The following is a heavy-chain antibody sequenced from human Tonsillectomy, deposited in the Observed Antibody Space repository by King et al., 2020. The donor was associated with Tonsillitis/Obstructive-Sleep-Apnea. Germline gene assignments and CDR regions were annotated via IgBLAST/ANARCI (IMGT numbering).Heavy chain of an antibody. D-gene: IGHD3-16*01. CDR3: ARRVKLFFFDY. CDR1: VGSISSSSYY. CDR2: INYRGSP. J-gene: IGHJ4*02. Sequence: LQLQESGPGLVKPSETLSLTCTVSVGSISSSSYYWGWIRQPPGKVLWWIGGINYRGSPSYNPSLRSRVTISLYTSKTQFSLKLSSVTAADTAVYYCARRVKLFFFDYWGQGTLVTVSS. V-gene: IGHV4-39*01.